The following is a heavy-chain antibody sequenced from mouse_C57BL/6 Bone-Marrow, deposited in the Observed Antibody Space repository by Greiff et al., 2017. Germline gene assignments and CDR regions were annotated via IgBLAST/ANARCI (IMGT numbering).Heavy chain of an antibody. CDR2: TLTGGGT. J-gene: IGHJ3*01. Sequence: VKLVESGPGLVAPSQSLSITCTVSGFSLTSYAISSCRQPPGKFPQWLGVTLTGGGTNYNSALKSRLSISKDNSKSQVFLKMNSLQTDDTARYYCARFDGYYSWFAYWGQGTLVTVSA. CDR1: GFSLTSYA. D-gene: IGHD2-3*01. V-gene: IGHV2-9-1*01. CDR3: ARFDGYYSWFAY.